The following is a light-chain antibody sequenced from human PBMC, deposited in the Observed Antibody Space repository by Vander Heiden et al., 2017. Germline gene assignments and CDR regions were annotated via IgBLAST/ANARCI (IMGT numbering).Light chain of an antibody. CDR3: QQSDSTRRT. CDR1: QSISSY. J-gene: IGKJ2*01. V-gene: IGKV1-39*01. Sequence: EIQMTQSPSSLSASVGDRVTITCRASQSISSYLNWYQQKPGKAPKLLIYAASSLQSGVPSRFSGSGSGTDFTLTISSLQPEDFATYYCQQSDSTRRTFGQGTKLEIK. CDR2: AAS.